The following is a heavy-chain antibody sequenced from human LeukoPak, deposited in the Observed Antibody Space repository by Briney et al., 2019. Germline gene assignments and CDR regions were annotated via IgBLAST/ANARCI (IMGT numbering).Heavy chain of an antibody. CDR2: ISAYNGNT. V-gene: IGHV1-18*01. D-gene: IGHD6-19*01. J-gene: IGHJ3*02. Sequence: ASVKVSCKAPGSTFTSYGISWVRQAPGQGLEWMGWISAYNGNTNYAQKLQGRVTMTTDTSTSTAYMELRSLRSDDTAVYYCARDRPYSSGWYGLDAFDIWGQGTMVTVSS. CDR1: GSTFTSYG. CDR3: ARDRPYSSGWYGLDAFDI.